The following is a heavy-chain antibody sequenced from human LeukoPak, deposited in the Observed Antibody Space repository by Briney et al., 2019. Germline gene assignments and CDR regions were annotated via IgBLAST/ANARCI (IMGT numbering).Heavy chain of an antibody. CDR1: GFTFRTYA. CDR3: AKDKAPGSWHTPSDF. Sequence: GGSLRLSCAASGFTFRTYAMSWVRRAPGKGLEWVSGISDSGDGTYYAESVKGRLTISRDNSKNTVFLQMNSLRADDTAKYYCAKDKAPGSWHTPSDFWGQGTLVTVSS. CDR2: ISDSGDGT. V-gene: IGHV3-23*01. D-gene: IGHD6-13*01. J-gene: IGHJ4*02.